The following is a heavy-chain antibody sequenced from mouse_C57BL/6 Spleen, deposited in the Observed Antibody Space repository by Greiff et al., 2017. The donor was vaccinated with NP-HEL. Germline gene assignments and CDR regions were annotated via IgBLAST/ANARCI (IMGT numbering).Heavy chain of an antibody. CDR2: IDPSDSYT. V-gene: IGHV1-69*01. CDR1: GYTFTSYW. CDR3: ARSPDYYGSSYPDY. D-gene: IGHD1-1*01. J-gene: IGHJ2*01. Sequence: QVQLQQPGAELVMPGASVKLSCKASGYTFTSYWMHWVKQRPGQGLEWIGKIDPSDSYTNYNQKFKGKATLTVDKSSSTAYMQLSSLPSEDSAVYYCARSPDYYGSSYPDYWGQGTTLTVSS.